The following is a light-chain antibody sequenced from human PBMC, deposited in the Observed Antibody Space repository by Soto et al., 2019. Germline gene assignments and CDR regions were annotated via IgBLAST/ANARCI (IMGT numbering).Light chain of an antibody. CDR1: QSVNSN. V-gene: IGKV3-15*01. Sequence: EIVMTQSPATLSLSPGERATLSCRASQSVNSNLAWYQQKAGQAPRLLIYGTSTRATGIPARFSGSGSGTDFTLTISSLQSEDFAVYYCQQYNNWPPTFGQGTRLEIK. CDR2: GTS. J-gene: IGKJ5*01. CDR3: QQYNNWPPT.